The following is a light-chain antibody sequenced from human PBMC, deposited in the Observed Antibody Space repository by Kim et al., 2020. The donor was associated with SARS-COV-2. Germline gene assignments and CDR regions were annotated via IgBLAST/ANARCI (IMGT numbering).Light chain of an antibody. V-gene: IGLV1-47*01. Sequence: QSVLTQPPSASGTPGQSVNMSCSGGSSNIGSDYVYWYQQLPGAAPKLLIYRNDQRPSGVPDRFSGSKSGTAASLAIGGLRSEDEADYYCAAWDRSLSSRLFGGGTQLTVL. CDR3: AAWDRSLSSRL. CDR2: RND. J-gene: IGLJ3*02. CDR1: SSNIGSDY.